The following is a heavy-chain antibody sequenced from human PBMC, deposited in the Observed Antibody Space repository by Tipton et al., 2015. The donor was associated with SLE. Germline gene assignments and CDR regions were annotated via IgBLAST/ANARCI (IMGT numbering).Heavy chain of an antibody. Sequence: TLSLTCTVSGGSISSGGYYWSWIRQHPGKGLEWIGYIYYSGSTYYNPSLKSRVTISVDTSKNQFSLKLSSVTAADTAVYYCARDTGAAAGSDAFDIWGQGTMVPVSS. J-gene: IGHJ3*02. V-gene: IGHV4-31*03. CDR3: ARDTGAAAGSDAFDI. CDR2: IYYSGST. CDR1: GGSISSGGYY. D-gene: IGHD6-13*01.